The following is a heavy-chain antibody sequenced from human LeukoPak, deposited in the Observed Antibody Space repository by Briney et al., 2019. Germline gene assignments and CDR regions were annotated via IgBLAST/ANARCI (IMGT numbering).Heavy chain of an antibody. D-gene: IGHD3-16*01. Sequence: SETLSLTCTVSGGSISSSSYYWGWIRQPPGKGLEWIGSIYYSGSTYYNPSLKSRVTISVDTSKNQFSLKLSSVTAADTAVYYCARSGERLVRTFDYWGQGTLVTVSS. CDR3: ARSGERLVRTFDY. CDR1: GGSISSSSYY. V-gene: IGHV4-39*07. J-gene: IGHJ4*02. CDR2: IYYSGST.